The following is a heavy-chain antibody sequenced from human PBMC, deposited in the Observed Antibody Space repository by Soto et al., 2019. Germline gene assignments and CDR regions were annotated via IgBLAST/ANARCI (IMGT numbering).Heavy chain of an antibody. D-gene: IGHD6-19*01. CDR1: GFTFGDYA. V-gene: IGHV3-49*03. Sequence: GGSLRLSCTASGFTFGDYAMSWFRQAPGKGLEWVGFIRSKAYGGTTEYAASVKGRFTISRDDSKSIAYLQMNSLKTEDTAVYYCTRSVAVAGRYYYGMDVWAKGPRSPSP. CDR3: TRSVAVAGRYYYGMDV. J-gene: IGHJ6*02. CDR2: IRSKAYGGTT.